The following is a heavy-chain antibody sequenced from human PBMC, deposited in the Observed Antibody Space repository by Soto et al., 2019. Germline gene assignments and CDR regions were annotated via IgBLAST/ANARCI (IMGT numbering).Heavy chain of an antibody. CDR2: IYDSGT. J-gene: IGHJ5*02. V-gene: IGHV4-59*11. Sequence: SETLSLTCAVSGVSISSHFWSWIRQPPGKGLEWIGYIYDSGTNYNPSLKSRLTMSIDTSRNQFSLKLSSVTAADTAVYYCARLGAYYQSLDPWGPGTLVTVSS. CDR3: ARLGAYYQSLDP. CDR1: GVSISSHF. D-gene: IGHD2-21*01.